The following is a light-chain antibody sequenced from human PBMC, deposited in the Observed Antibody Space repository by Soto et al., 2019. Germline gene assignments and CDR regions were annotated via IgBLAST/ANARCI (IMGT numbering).Light chain of an antibody. CDR1: SSNIGSNY. Sequence: QSVLTQPPSVSAAPGQKVTISCSGSSSNIGSNYVSWYQQLPGTAPKLLIYDNNKRPSGIPDRFSGSKSGTSATLGITGLQTGDEADYYCGTWDSSRSAVFGGGTKLTVL. CDR2: DNN. V-gene: IGLV1-51*01. J-gene: IGLJ2*01. CDR3: GTWDSSRSAV.